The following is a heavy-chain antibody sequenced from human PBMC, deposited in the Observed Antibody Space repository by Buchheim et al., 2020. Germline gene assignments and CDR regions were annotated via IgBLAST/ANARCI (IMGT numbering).Heavy chain of an antibody. J-gene: IGHJ4*02. CDR3: ARDFDCGPDY. D-gene: IGHD2-21*01. V-gene: IGHV1-2*02. Sequence: QVQLVQSGPEIKKPGASMKVSCKASGFIFTDHYLHWIRQAPGQGLEWVGWIKPDTGVTNYALKFQGRVTLATDTSISTLYIELNRLTSDDTAIYYCARDFDCGPDYWGQGTL. CDR2: IKPDTGVT. CDR1: GFIFTDHY.